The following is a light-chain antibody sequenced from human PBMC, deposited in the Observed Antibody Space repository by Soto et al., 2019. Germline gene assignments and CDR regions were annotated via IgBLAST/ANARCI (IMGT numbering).Light chain of an antibody. CDR2: DAS. Sequence: EIVLTQSPATLSLSPGERATLSCRASQSVSSYLAWYQQKPGQAPRLLIYDASNRATGIPARFSGSRSGTDFTLTISSLEPEDFAVYYCQQRSNWPLITFGQGTRLEIK. CDR1: QSVSSY. J-gene: IGKJ5*01. V-gene: IGKV3-11*01. CDR3: QQRSNWPLIT.